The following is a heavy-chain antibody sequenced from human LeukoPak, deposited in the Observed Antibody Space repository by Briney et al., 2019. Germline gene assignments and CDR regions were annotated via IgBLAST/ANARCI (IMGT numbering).Heavy chain of an antibody. CDR2: ISSTSTI. CDR1: GFTFSSYS. Sequence: PGGSLRLSCAASGFTFSSYSMNWVRQAPGKGLEWASYISSTSTIYHADSVKGRFTISRDNAKNSLYLEMNSLRAEDTAVYYCARDSIVGVIIKDFFWGQGTLVTVSS. CDR3: ARDSIVGVIIKDFF. D-gene: IGHD1-26*01. J-gene: IGHJ4*02. V-gene: IGHV3-48*01.